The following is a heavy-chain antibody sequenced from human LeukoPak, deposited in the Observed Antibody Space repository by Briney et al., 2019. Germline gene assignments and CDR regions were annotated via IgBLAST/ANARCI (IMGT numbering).Heavy chain of an antibody. Sequence: GGSLRLSCAASGFTFSSYWMSWVRQAPGKGLEWVANIKQDGSEKYYVDSVKGRFTISRDNAKNSLYLQMNSLRAEDTAVYYCARDLTGYYYYYMDVWGQGTMVTVSS. J-gene: IGHJ6*03. CDR1: GFTFSSYW. CDR3: ARDLTGYYYYYMDV. CDR2: IKQDGSEK. V-gene: IGHV3-7*01. D-gene: IGHD1-1*01.